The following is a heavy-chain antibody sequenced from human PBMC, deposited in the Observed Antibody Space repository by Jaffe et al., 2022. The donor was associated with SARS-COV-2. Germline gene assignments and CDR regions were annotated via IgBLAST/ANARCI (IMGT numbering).Heavy chain of an antibody. V-gene: IGHV3-7*03. CDR2: IKQDGGKE. CDR3: ARGQGDSGWNYFDC. D-gene: IGHD6-19*01. CDR1: GFTFSDYW. J-gene: IGHJ4*02. Sequence: EVQLVESGGGLVQPGGSLTLSCAASGFTFSDYWMSWVRQAPGKGLEWVANIKQDGGKEYYVDSVKGRFTISRDNARNSLYLQMNSLRAEDTAVYYCARGQGDSGWNYFDCWGQGTLVTVSS.